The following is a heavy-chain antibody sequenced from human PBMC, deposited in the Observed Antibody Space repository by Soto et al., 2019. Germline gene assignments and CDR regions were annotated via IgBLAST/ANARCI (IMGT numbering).Heavy chain of an antibody. V-gene: IGHV1-8*01. Sequence: QAQLVQSGAEVKRPGASVKVSCKASGLTFPSDDIEWVRQTTGQGLEWMGWMNPISNSRGDTQNFQGRVTMTWNSPSITAYMELSSLRSEDTAIYYCSSYRTIAPMAFDIWGQGTLVTVSS. J-gene: IGHJ3*02. D-gene: IGHD3-16*02. CDR3: SSYRTIAPMAFDI. CDR2: MNPISNSR. CDR1: GLTFPSDD.